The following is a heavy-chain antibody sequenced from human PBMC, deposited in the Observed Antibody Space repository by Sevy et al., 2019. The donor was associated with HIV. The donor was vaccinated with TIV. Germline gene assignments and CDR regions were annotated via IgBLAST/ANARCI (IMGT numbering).Heavy chain of an antibody. J-gene: IGHJ6*03. D-gene: IGHD4-4*01. Sequence: RLSCAASGFTFDDYAMHWVRQAPGKGLEWVSGISWNSGSIGYADSVKGRFTISRDNAKNSLYLQMNTLRAEDTALYYCAKDRVVTTAAYYYYYMDVWGKGTTVTVSS. CDR1: GFTFDDYA. V-gene: IGHV3-9*01. CDR2: ISWNSGSI. CDR3: AKDRVVTTAAYYYYYMDV.